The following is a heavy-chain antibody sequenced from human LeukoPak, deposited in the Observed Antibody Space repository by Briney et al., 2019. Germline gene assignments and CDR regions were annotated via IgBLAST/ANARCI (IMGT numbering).Heavy chain of an antibody. CDR1: GYTSSDYY. J-gene: IGHJ6*03. D-gene: IGHD6-13*01. CDR2: INPNSVDT. Sequence: ASVKVSCKTSGYTSSDYYIHWIQQAPGQGLEWVGWINPNSVDTDYAQKLQGRVTVTRDTSISTAYMELGRLRSDDTAVYYCARGGEDSSSWLNVRVGPNAYYYYYMDVWGKGTTVTVSS. CDR3: ARGGEDSSSWLNVRVGPNAYYYYYMDV. V-gene: IGHV1-2*02.